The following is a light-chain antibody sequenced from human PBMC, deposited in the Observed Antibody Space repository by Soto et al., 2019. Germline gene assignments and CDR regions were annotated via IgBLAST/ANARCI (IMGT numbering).Light chain of an antibody. V-gene: IGLV2-14*01. CDR2: DVS. Sequence: SVLTQPASVSGSPGQSITISCTGTSSDVGGYNYVSWYQQHPGKAPKLMIYDVSNRPSGVSNHFSGSKSGNTASLTISGLQAEDEADYYCSSYTSSSTQVFGTGTKVTVL. CDR3: SSYTSSSTQV. CDR1: SSDVGGYNY. J-gene: IGLJ1*01.